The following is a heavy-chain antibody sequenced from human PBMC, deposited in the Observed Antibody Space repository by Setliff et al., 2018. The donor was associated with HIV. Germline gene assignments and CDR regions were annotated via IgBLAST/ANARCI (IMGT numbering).Heavy chain of an antibody. CDR2: ISSSGTT. J-gene: IGHJ1*01. V-gene: IGHV4-4*07. CDR1: NVSINSYY. Sequence: SETLSLTCTVSNVSINSYYWSWIRQPAGRALEWIGRISSSGTTNYNPSLKSRVKMSIDTSKNQSSLKLSSVTAADTAVYFCARDPYCSGDGCFRYYQHWGRGTLVTVSS. D-gene: IGHD2-15*01. CDR3: ARDPYCSGDGCFRYYQH.